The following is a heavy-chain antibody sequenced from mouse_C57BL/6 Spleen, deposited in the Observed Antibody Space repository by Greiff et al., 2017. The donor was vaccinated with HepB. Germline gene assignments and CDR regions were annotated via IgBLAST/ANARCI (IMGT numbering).Heavy chain of an antibody. CDR1: GYTFTGYW. D-gene: IGHD2-12*01. J-gene: IGHJ4*01. V-gene: IGHV1-9*01. CDR2: ILPGRGST. CDR3: ARGDYYSVYYAMDY. Sequence: QVQLQQSGAELMKPGASVKLSCKATGYTFTGYWIEWVKQRPGHGLEWIGEILPGRGSTNYNEKFKGKATFTADTSSNTAYMQLSSLTTEDSAIYYCARGDYYSVYYAMDYWGQGTSVTVSS.